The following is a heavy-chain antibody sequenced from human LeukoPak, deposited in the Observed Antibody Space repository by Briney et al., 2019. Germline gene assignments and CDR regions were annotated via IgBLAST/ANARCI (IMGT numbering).Heavy chain of an antibody. J-gene: IGHJ4*02. CDR3: AKAGLVRGGALDS. D-gene: IGHD4/OR15-4a*01. V-gene: IGHV3-23*01. CDR1: GFSFSTYA. CDR2: ITGSGDGT. Sequence: GGSLRLSCAASGFSFSTYAMTWVRLAPGKGLEWVSSITGSGDGTSAADSVTGRFSISRDNSKSTLYLQMNSLRVEDTAVYYCAKAGLVRGGALDSWGQGTLVTVSS.